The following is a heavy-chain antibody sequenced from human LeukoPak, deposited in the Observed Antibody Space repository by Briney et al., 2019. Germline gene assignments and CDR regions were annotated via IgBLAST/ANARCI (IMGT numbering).Heavy chain of an antibody. CDR2: IYYSGST. D-gene: IGHD2-15*01. V-gene: IGHV4-39*07. CDR1: GGSISSSSYY. CDR3: ARGGGSYYSDY. J-gene: IGHJ4*02. Sequence: SETLSLTCTVSGGSISSSSYYWGWIRQPPGKGLEWIGSIYYSGSTYYNPSLKSRVTISVDTSKNQFSLKLSSVTAADTAVYYCARGGGSYYSDYWGQGTLVTVSS.